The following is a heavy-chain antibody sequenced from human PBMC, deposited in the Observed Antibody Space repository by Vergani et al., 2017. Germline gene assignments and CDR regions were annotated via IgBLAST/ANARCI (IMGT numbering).Heavy chain of an antibody. V-gene: IGHV1-69*18. CDR1: GGTFSSYA. D-gene: IGHD6-13*01. J-gene: IGHJ4*02. CDR2: IIPIFGKA. Sequence: QVQLVQSGAEVKKPGSSVKVSCKASGGTFSSYAISWVRQAPGQGLEWMGRIIPIFGKANYAQKFQGRITITADESTSTAYMELSSLRSEDTAVYYCARDRGGGGSSWYGTLCYWGQGTLVTVSS. CDR3: ARDRGGGGSSWYGTLCY.